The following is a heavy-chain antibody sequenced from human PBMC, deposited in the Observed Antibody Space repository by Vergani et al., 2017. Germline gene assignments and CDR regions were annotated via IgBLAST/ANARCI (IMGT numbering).Heavy chain of an antibody. D-gene: IGHD4-17*01. CDR1: GFTFSSYG. J-gene: IGHJ6*02. CDR3: AKDFYDYGDPPYYYYGMDV. CDR2: ISYDGSNK. V-gene: IGHV3-30*18. Sequence: VQLVESGGGLVQPGGSLRLSCSASGFTFSSYGMHWVRQAPGKGLEWVAVISYDGSNKYYADSVKGRFTISRDNSKNTLYLQMNSLRAEDTAVYYCAKDFYDYGDPPYYYYGMDVWGQGTTVTVSS.